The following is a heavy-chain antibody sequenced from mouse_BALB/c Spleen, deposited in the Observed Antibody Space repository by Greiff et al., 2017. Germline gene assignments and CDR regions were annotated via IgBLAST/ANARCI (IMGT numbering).Heavy chain of an antibody. V-gene: IGHV5-6-4*01. J-gene: IGHJ3*01. D-gene: IGHD1-1*01. Sequence: EVMLVESGGGLVKPGGSLKLSCAASGFTFSSYTMSWVRQTPEKRLEWVATISSGGSYTYYPDSVKGRFTISRDNAKNTLYLQMSSLKSEDTAMYYCATDYYGSSGAYWGQGTLVTVSA. CDR2: ISSGGSYT. CDR1: GFTFSSYT. CDR3: ATDYYGSSGAY.